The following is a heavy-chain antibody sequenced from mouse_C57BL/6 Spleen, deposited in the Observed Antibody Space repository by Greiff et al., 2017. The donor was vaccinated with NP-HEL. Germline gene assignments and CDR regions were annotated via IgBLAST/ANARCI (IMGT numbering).Heavy chain of an antibody. CDR3: ARESASSYWFAY. V-gene: IGHV1-22*01. J-gene: IGHJ3*01. CDR2: INPNNGGT. D-gene: IGHD1-1*01. CDR1: GYTFTDYN. Sequence: EVKLMESGPELVKPGASVKMSCKASGYTFTDYNMHWVKQSHGKSLEWIGYINPNNGGTSYNQKFKGKATLTVNKSSSTAYMELRSLTSEDSAVYYCARESASSYWFAYWGQGTLVTVSA.